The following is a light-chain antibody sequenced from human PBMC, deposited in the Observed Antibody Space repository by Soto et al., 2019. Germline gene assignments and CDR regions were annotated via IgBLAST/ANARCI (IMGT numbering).Light chain of an antibody. CDR1: QSISSY. CDR3: QQSYSTPPFS. J-gene: IGKJ3*01. V-gene: IGKV1-39*01. CDR2: AAS. Sequence: DIQMTQSPSSLSASVGDRVTITCRASQSISSYLNWYQQKPGKAPKLLIYAASSLQSGVPSRFSGSGSGIDFPLTISSLQPEDFATYYCQQSYSTPPFSFGPGTKVDIK.